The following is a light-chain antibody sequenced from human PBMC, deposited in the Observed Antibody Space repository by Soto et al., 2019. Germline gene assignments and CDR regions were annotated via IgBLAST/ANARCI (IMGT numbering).Light chain of an antibody. CDR2: DAS. CDR3: QQYNKWPIN. CDR1: QSVSSY. J-gene: IGKJ5*01. V-gene: IGKV3-11*01. Sequence: EIVLTQSPATLSLSPGERATLSCRASQSVSSYLAWYQQKPGQAPRLLIYDASNRATGIPARFSGSGSGTDFTLTISSLQSEDSAFYYCQQYNKWPINFGQGTRLEIK.